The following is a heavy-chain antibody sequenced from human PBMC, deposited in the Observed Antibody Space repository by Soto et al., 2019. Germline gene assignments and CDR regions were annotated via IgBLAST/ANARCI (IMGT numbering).Heavy chain of an antibody. J-gene: IGHJ4*02. CDR2: ISYDGRNK. D-gene: IGHD4-17*01. V-gene: IGHV3-30*04. CDR3: AREEYGEHYFDY. Sequence: QVQLVESGGGVVQPGRSLRLSCAASGFTFSHFAMHWVRQTPGKGLEWVAVISYDGRNKYYADSVKGRFTISRDNSKSTLYLHMDSLRIEDSAVYYCAREEYGEHYFDYWGQGTLVTVSS. CDR1: GFTFSHFA.